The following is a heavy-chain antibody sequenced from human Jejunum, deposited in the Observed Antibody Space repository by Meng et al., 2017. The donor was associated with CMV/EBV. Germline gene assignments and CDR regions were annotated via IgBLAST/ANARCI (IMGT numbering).Heavy chain of an antibody. CDR1: FNNAW. J-gene: IGHJ5*02. CDR2: IQSNPDGGTT. Sequence: FNNAWMPSVRQAPGKGLEWVGRIQSNPDGGTTDNAEFVKGRFTISRDDSKNTLYLQMNSLTIEDTAVYYCAEEYYGSGSYNWFDPWGQGTLVTVSS. D-gene: IGHD3-10*01. V-gene: IGHV3-15*01. CDR3: AEEYYGSGSYNWFDP.